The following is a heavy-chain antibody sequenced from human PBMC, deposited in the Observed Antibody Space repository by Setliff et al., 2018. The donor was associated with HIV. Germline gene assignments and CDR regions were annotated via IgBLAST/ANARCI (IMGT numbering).Heavy chain of an antibody. D-gene: IGHD6-13*01. Sequence: SVKVSCKASGGIFSSYAFSWVRQAPGQGLEWMGGIIPLFGSTDYAQKFQGRLTITTDESTSTAYMELSSLRSEDTAVYYCARAQQKLVQFYYYMDVWGKGTTVTV. V-gene: IGHV1-69*05. J-gene: IGHJ6*03. CDR1: GGIFSSYA. CDR2: IIPLFGST. CDR3: ARAQQKLVQFYYYMDV.